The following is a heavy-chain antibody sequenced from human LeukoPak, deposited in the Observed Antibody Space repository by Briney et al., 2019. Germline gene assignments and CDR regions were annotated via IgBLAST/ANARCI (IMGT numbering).Heavy chain of an antibody. CDR2: INPNSGGT. CDR1: GYTFTRYY. D-gene: IGHD2-21*02. CDR3: ARDIFPYCGGDCYVDY. Sequence: ASVKVSCKASGYTFTRYYMHWERQAPGQGLEWMGWINPNSGGTNYAQKFQGRATMTRDTSISPPSMELSRLRSDDTAVYYCARDIFPYCGGDCYVDYWGQGTRVTVFS. J-gene: IGHJ4*02. V-gene: IGHV1-2*02.